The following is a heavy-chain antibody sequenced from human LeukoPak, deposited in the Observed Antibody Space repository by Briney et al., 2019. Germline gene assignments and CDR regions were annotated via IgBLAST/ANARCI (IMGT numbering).Heavy chain of an antibody. CDR1: GNTLTEFS. J-gene: IGHJ4*02. CDR2: FDPEDGKT. Sequence: ASVKVSCKLSGNTLTEFSMHWVRQAPGKGLEWMGGFDPEDGKTIYAQKFQGRVTMTEDTSTDTAYMELSSLRSEDTAVYYCARDSTIAAALDYWGQGTLVTVSS. CDR3: ARDSTIAAALDY. D-gene: IGHD6-13*01. V-gene: IGHV1-24*01.